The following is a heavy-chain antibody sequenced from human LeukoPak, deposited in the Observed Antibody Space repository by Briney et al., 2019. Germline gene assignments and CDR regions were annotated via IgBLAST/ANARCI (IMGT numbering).Heavy chain of an antibody. CDR1: GYTFTGYY. V-gene: IGHV1-2*06. CDR3: ARAYMTTVTTFDY. D-gene: IGHD4-17*01. Sequence: ASVKVSCKASGYTFTGYYMHWVRQAPGQGLEWMGRINPNSGGTNYAQKFQGRVTMTRDTSISTAYMELSRLRSDDTAVYYCARAYMTTVTTFDYWGQRTLVTVSS. J-gene: IGHJ4*02. CDR2: INPNSGGT.